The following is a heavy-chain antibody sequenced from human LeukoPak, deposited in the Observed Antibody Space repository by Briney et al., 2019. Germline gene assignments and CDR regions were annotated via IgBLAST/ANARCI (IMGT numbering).Heavy chain of an antibody. J-gene: IGHJ5*02. CDR1: GFTVSDFY. CDR3: ARDSGEGWFDP. Sequence: PGGSLRLACAPSGFTVSDFYMTWVRQAPGEGGEWVAYISGSGHNINYSESAKGRFTISRNNANNSLYLQRNSRRAEYTAVYYCARDSGEGWFDPWGQGTLVTVSS. V-gene: IGHV3-11*04. D-gene: IGHD1-14*01. CDR2: ISGSGHNI.